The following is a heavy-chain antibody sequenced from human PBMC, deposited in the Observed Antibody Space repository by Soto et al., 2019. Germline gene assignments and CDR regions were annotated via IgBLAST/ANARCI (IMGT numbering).Heavy chain of an antibody. Sequence: ASVKVSCKASGYTFTSYYMHWVRQAPGQGLEWTGIINPSGGSTSYAQKFQGRVTMTRDTSTSTVYMELSSLRSDDTAIYYCAKDCSGASCGFDIWGQGTLVTVSS. CDR3: AKDCSGASCGFDI. D-gene: IGHD2-15*01. V-gene: IGHV1-46*01. J-gene: IGHJ4*02. CDR2: INPSGGST. CDR1: GYTFTSYY.